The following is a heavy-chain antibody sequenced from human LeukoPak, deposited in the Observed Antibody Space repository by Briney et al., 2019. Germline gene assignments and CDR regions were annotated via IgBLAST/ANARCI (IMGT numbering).Heavy chain of an antibody. CDR3: ARGGYDYLWGSSPDAFDI. V-gene: IGHV1-18*01. CDR2: ISAYNGNT. D-gene: IGHD3-16*01. J-gene: IGHJ3*02. Sequence: ASVKVSCKASGYTFTSYGITWLRQAPGQGLELMGLISAYNGNTNYAQKVQGRVTMTTDTSTSTAYMELRSLRSDDTAVYYCARGGYDYLWGSSPDAFDIWGQGTMVTVSS. CDR1: GYTFTSYG.